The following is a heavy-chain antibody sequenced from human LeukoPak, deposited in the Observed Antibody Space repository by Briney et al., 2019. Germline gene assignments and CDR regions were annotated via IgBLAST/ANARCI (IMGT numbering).Heavy chain of an antibody. J-gene: IGHJ6*02. Sequence: GGSLRLSCAGSGFTFSSHWIGWVRQAPGKGLEWVSAISGSGGSTYYADSVKGRFTISRDNSKNTLYLQMNSLRAEDTAVYYCAKDLASQLGRGFYYYYGMDVWGQGTTVTVSS. CDR3: AKDLASQLGRGFYYYYGMDV. CDR2: ISGSGGST. V-gene: IGHV3-23*01. D-gene: IGHD6-6*01. CDR1: GFTFSSHW.